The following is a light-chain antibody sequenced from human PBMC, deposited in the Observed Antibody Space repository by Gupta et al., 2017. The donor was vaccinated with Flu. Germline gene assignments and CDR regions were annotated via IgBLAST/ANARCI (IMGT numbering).Light chain of an antibody. V-gene: IGLV1-44*01. CDR2: SNK. Sequence: SVPTQPPSASGPPRPRVTISCSGSSSNIGSNTVNWYQQLPGTAPKLLIYSNKQRPSGVPDRFSGSKSGTSASLAIXRXQSEDEXDYYCAAWDDSMNGWVFGGGTKLTVL. CDR3: AAWDDSMNGWV. CDR1: SSNIGSNT. J-gene: IGLJ3*02.